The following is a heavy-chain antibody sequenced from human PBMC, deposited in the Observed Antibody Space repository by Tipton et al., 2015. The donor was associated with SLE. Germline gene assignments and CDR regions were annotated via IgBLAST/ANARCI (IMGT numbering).Heavy chain of an antibody. D-gene: IGHD4-23*01. CDR1: GFTFSSYS. CDR3: ARATVVTLDSDYYYYMDV. J-gene: IGHJ6*03. Sequence: GSLRLSCAASGFTFSSYSMNWVRQAPGKGLEWVSSISSSSSYIYYADSVKGRFTISRDNAKNSLYLQMNSLRAEDTAVYYCARATVVTLDSDYYYYMDVWGKGTTVTVSS. CDR2: ISSSSSYI. V-gene: IGHV3-21*01.